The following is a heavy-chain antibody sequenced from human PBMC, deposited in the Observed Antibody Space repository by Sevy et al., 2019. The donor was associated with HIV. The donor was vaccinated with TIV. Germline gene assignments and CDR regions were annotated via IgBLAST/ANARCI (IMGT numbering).Heavy chain of an antibody. D-gene: IGHD3-3*01. CDR2: IDHSGST. Sequence: SETLSLTCTVSGYSISSGYYWGWIRQPPGKGLEWIGSIDHSGSTYYNPSLKSRVTISVDTSKNQFSLKLSSVTAADTAVYYCARDRIAAGGLTDDFWSGHDAFDIWGQGTMVTVSS. CDR1: GYSISSGYY. V-gene: IGHV4-38-2*02. J-gene: IGHJ3*02. CDR3: ARDRIAAGGLTDDFWSGHDAFDI.